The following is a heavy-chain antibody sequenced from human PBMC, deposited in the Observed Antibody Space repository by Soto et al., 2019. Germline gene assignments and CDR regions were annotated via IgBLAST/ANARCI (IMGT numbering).Heavy chain of an antibody. Sequence: EVQLVESGGGLLQPGRSLRLSCVSSGFTFNDYVMHWVRQTPGRGLEWLAGISWNSGTIDYADSVKGRFTISRDNAMNSLFLQMNSLRIEDTAFYFCVKDLFTSGWLGGAFDHWGQGTLVAVSS. V-gene: IGHV3-9*01. CDR2: ISWNSGTI. CDR3: VKDLFTSGWLGGAFDH. CDR1: GFTFNDYV. D-gene: IGHD6-19*01. J-gene: IGHJ4*02.